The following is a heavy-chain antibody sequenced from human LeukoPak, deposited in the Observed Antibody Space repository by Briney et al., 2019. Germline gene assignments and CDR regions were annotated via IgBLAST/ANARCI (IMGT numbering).Heavy chain of an antibody. Sequence: GGSLRLSCAASGFTFSDYYMSWIRQAPGKGLEWVSYISSSGITIYYADSVKGRFTISRDNAKNSLYLQMNSLRAEDTAVYYCAGGVRKGYYMDVWGKGTTVTVSS. CDR3: AGGVRKGYYMDV. CDR1: GFTFSDYY. J-gene: IGHJ6*03. CDR2: ISSSGITI. D-gene: IGHD6-6*01. V-gene: IGHV3-11*04.